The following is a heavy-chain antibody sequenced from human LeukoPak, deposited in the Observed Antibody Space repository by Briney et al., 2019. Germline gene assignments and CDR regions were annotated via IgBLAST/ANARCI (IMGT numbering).Heavy chain of an antibody. J-gene: IGHJ6*02. CDR2: ISYDGSNK. D-gene: IGHD5-12*01. CDR3: ARVLFSGYGGPYYYGMDV. CDR1: GFTFSSYA. Sequence: GRPLRLSCAASGFTFSSYAMHWVRQAPGKGLEWVAVISYDGSNKYYADSVKGRFTISRDNSKNTLYLQMNSLRAEDTAVYYCARVLFSGYGGPYYYGMDVWGQGTTVTVSS. V-gene: IGHV3-30-3*01.